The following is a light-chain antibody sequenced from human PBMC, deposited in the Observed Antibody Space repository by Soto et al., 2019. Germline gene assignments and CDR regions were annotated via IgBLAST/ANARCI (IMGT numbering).Light chain of an antibody. CDR1: QSVGSNY. J-gene: IGKJ3*01. V-gene: IGKV3-20*01. CDR2: GAS. Sequence: EIVLTQSPGTLSLSPGERATLSCRASQSVGSNYVAWFQQKPGQAPRLLIYGASSRATGIPDRFSGSGSGTDFTLTIGRLEPEDSAVYYCHQYGSSPLTFGPGTKVDVK. CDR3: HQYGSSPLT.